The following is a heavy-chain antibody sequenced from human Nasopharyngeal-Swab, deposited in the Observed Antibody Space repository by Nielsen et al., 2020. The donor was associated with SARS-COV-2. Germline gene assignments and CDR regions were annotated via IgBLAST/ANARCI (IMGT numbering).Heavy chain of an antibody. D-gene: IGHD3-16*01. V-gene: IGHV4-39*01. CDR2: IYYSGST. CDR3: ARRVARAPRHEGDYYYGMDV. Sequence: WIRQPPGKGLEWIGSIYYSGSTYYNPSHKSRVTISVDTSKNKFSLKLSSVTAADTAVYYCARRVARAPRHEGDYYYGMDVWGQGTTVTVSS. J-gene: IGHJ6*02.